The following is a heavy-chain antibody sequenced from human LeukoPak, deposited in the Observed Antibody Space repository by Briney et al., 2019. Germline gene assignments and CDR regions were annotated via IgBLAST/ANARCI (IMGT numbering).Heavy chain of an antibody. V-gene: IGHV1-24*01. CDR3: ATAHYDSSGYYYFSGYFDY. CDR1: GYTLTELS. CDR2: FDPEDGET. Sequence: ASVKVSCKVSGYTLTELSMHWVRQAPGKGLEWMGGFDPEDGETIYAQKFQGRVTMTEDTSTDTAYMELSSLRSEDTAVYYCATAHYDSSGYYYFSGYFDYWGQGTLVTVSS. J-gene: IGHJ4*02. D-gene: IGHD3-22*01.